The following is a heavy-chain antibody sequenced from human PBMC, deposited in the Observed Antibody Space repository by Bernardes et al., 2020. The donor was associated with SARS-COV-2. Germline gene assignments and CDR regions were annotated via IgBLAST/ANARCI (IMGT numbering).Heavy chain of an antibody. CDR3: ATAPTVTPSNWFDP. Sequence: ASGKVYCKVSGYTLTALSMHWVRQAPGKGLAWMGGFDPEDGETIYAQKFQGRVNMTEDTPTETAYMELSNLRSEDTAVYYCATAPTVTPSNWFDPWGQGTLVTVSS. J-gene: IGHJ5*02. CDR2: FDPEDGET. V-gene: IGHV1-24*01. D-gene: IGHD4-17*01. CDR1: GYTLTALS.